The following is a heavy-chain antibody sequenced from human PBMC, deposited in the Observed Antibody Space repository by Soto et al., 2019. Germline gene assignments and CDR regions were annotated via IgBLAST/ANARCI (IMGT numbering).Heavy chain of an antibody. J-gene: IGHJ4*02. CDR1: GFTFSYYG. CDR3: ARDADTTGHYSHFDL. CDR2: MHTGGNEK. V-gene: IGHV3-33*08. Sequence: QVQLVESGGGVVQPGGSLRLSCAASGFTFSYYGLHWVRQAPGKGLEWVAVMHTGGNEKYYVDSVKGRFTVSRDDSRNMVYLEMSGLRAEDTAEYCCARDADTTGHYSHFDLWGRGALVAVS. D-gene: IGHD3-9*01.